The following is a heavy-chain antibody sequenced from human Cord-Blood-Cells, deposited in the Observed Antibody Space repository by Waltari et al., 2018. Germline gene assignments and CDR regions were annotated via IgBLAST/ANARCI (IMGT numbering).Heavy chain of an antibody. CDR3: AKAFYYHDAFDI. CDR2: ISYDGSNK. V-gene: IGHV3-30*18. Sequence: QVQLVESGGGVVQPGRSLRLSCAASVFTFSSYGMHWVRQAPGKGLEWVAVISYDGSNKYYAASVKGRFTISRDNSKNTLYLQMNSLRAEDTAVYYCAKAFYYHDAFDIWGQGTMVTVSS. CDR1: VFTFSSYG. D-gene: IGHD3-10*01. J-gene: IGHJ3*02.